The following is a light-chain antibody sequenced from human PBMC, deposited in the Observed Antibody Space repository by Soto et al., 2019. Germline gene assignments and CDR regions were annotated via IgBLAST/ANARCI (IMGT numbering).Light chain of an antibody. CDR2: GSS. V-gene: IGKV3-20*01. CDR1: QSVSNNY. J-gene: IGKJ2*01. Sequence: EVVLAQCPGTLSLSPGERATLSCRASQSVSNNYLAWYQQKPGQSPKLLIFGSSDRATGIPDRFSGSGSGTDFTLTISSLEPEEFAVYYCQQYGSSPPYTFGQGTKLEIK. CDR3: QQYGSSPPYT.